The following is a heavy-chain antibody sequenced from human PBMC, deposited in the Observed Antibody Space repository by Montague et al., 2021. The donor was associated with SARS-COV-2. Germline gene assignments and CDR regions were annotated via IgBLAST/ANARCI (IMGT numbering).Heavy chain of an antibody. CDR2: INHGGIT. CDR1: GGSFNDYY. Sequence: SETLSLTCAVYGGSFNDYYWSWIRQPPGKGLEWIGEINHGGITNYSPSLKSRVTISADTSKNQFSLKLKSVTAADTAHYFCARGHQGVSMIVVVMIGAEYYIDSWGRGSLVTVSS. J-gene: IGHJ4*02. V-gene: IGHV4-34*01. CDR3: ARGHQGVSMIVVVMIGAEYYIDS. D-gene: IGHD3-22*01.